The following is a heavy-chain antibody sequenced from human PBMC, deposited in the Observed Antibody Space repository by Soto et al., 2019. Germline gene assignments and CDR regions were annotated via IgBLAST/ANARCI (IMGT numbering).Heavy chain of an antibody. CDR2: ISYDGSNK. V-gene: IGHV3-30-3*01. J-gene: IGHJ6*02. D-gene: IGHD3-10*01. CDR3: ARDLYYGSVREGMDV. CDR1: GFTFSSYA. Sequence: QVQLVESGGGVVQPGRSLRLSCAASGFTFSSYAMHWVRQAPGKGLEWVAVISYDGSNKDYADSVRGRFTISRDNSKNTLYLQMNSLRAEDTAVYYCARDLYYGSVREGMDVWGQGTTVTVSS.